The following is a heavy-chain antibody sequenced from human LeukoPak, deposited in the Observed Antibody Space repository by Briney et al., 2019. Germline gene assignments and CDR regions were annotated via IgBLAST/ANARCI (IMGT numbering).Heavy chain of an antibody. CDR2: INIDESST. CDR1: GFTFSSYW. CDR3: AKDFYRGSYYRLFDY. J-gene: IGHJ4*02. Sequence: GGSLRLSCAASGFTFSSYWLHWVRQAPGKGLVWVSRINIDESSTDYADSVKGRFTISRDNSKNTFYLQMNSLRVEDTALYYCAKDFYRGSYYRLFDYWGQGTLVTVSS. V-gene: IGHV3-74*01. D-gene: IGHD1-26*01.